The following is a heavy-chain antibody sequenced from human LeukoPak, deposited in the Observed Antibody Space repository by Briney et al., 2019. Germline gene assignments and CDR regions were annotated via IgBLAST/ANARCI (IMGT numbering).Heavy chain of an antibody. D-gene: IGHD2-2*02. CDR3: ATLDIVVVPAAINPDYGMDV. CDR1: GFTFSSYS. Sequence: GGSLRLSCAASGFTFSSYSMNWVRQAPGKGLEWVSSISSSSSYIYYADSVKGRFTISRDNAKNSLCLQMNSLRAEDTAVYYCATLDIVVVPAAINPDYGMDVWGQGTTVTVSS. CDR2: ISSSSSYI. J-gene: IGHJ6*02. V-gene: IGHV3-21*01.